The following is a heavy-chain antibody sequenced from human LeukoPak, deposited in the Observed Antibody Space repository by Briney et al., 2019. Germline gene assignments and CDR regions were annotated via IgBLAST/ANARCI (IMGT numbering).Heavy chain of an antibody. D-gene: IGHD4-4*01. V-gene: IGHV5-51*01. CDR2: IYPGDSDT. CDR1: GSSFTSYW. J-gene: IGHJ4*02. Sequence: GASLQISCKGSGSSFTSYWIGWGRQLPGKGLEWMGIIYPGDSDTRYSPSFQGQVTISADKSISTAYLQWSSLKASDTAMYYCARCSTVTTGDYWGQGTLVTVSS. CDR3: ARCSTVTTGDY.